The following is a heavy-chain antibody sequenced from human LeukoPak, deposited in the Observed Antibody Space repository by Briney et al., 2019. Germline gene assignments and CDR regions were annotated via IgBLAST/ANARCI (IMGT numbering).Heavy chain of an antibody. D-gene: IGHD2-21*02. CDR2: IHYSGST. J-gene: IGHJ3*02. CDR1: GGSISGYY. Sequence: SETLSLTCTVSGGSISGYYWSWLRQPPGKGLEWIAYIHYSGSTSYNPSLKSRVTMSVDTSKNLFSLKLNSVTAADTAVYYCASSRGVVTAYDIWGQGTMVTVSS. V-gene: IGHV4-59*01. CDR3: ASSRGVVTAYDI.